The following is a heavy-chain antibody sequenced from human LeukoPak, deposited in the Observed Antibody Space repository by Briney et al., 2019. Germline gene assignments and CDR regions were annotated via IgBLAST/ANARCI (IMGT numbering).Heavy chain of an antibody. CDR2: INPKRGGT. J-gene: IGHJ4*02. CDR3: ARDRSEFDY. Sequence: VKVSCKASGYSFTDYYIHWVRQAPGQGLEWVGRINPKRGGTNYAQKFQGRVTLTRDTSISTAHMELSRLTSDDTAVYYCARDRSEFDYWGQGTLVTVSS. V-gene: IGHV1-2*06. CDR1: GYSFTDYY.